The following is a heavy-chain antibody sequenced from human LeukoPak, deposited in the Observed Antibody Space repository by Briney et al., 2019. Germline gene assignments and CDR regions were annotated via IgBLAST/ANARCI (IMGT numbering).Heavy chain of an antibody. CDR2: IYTSGST. Sequence: PSETLSLTCTVSGNSISSGDNYWSWIRQPAGKGLEWIGRIYTSGSTNYNPSLKSRVTISGDTSKNQFSLRLSSVTAADTAVYYCARASYSYDINGWVPFDYWGQGSLVTVSS. D-gene: IGHD3-22*01. J-gene: IGHJ4*02. V-gene: IGHV4-61*02. CDR3: ARASYSYDINGWVPFDY. CDR1: GNSISSGDNY.